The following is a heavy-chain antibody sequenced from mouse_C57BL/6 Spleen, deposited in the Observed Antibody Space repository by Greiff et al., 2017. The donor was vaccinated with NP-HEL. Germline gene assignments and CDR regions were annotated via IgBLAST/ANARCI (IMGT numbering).Heavy chain of an antibody. CDR1: GYTFTDYY. CDR2: IYPGSGNT. CDR3: ARSTAQAAWFAY. Sequence: VQLVESGAELVRPGASVKLSCKASGYTFTDYYINWVKQRPGQGLEWIARIYPGSGNTYYNEKFKGKATLTAEKSSSTAYMQLSSLTSEDSAVYFCARSTAQAAWFAYWGQGTLVTVSA. J-gene: IGHJ3*01. V-gene: IGHV1-76*01. D-gene: IGHD3-2*02.